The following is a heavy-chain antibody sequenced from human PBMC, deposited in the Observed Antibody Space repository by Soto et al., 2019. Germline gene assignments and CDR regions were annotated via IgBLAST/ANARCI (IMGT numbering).Heavy chain of an antibody. V-gene: IGHV1-69*01. J-gene: IGHJ4*02. D-gene: IGHD6-19*01. CDR3: ARPRAGAVTGLED. Sequence: QVQLVQYGAEVKKPGSSVRVSCKASGGTFNRFTLSWVRQAPGQGLEWIGGIIPILGTTNYAQRFQGRVTITADESTSTAYMELRGLRSEDTAIYYCARPRAGAVTGLEDWGQGTLVTVSS. CDR1: GGTFNRFT. CDR2: IIPILGTT.